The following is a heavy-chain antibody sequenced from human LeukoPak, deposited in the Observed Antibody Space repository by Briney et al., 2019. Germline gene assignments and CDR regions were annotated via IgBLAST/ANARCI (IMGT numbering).Heavy chain of an antibody. D-gene: IGHD3-3*01. Sequence: ASVKVSCKASGYTFTSYDINWVRQATGQGLEWMGWMNPNSGNTGYAQKFQGRVTMTRNTSISTAYMELSSLRSEDTAVYYCARTYYDFWSGYLPMYYYCYYYMDVWGKGTTVTVSS. CDR1: GYTFTSYD. J-gene: IGHJ6*03. CDR3: ARTYYDFWSGYLPMYYYCYYYMDV. CDR2: MNPNSGNT. V-gene: IGHV1-8*01.